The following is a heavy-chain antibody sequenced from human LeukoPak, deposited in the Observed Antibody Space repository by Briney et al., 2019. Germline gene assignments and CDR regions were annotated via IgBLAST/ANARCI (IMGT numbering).Heavy chain of an antibody. D-gene: IGHD3-10*01. CDR1: GFTVSSNY. V-gene: IGHV3-11*04. CDR3: ARLDGSGSYGLDY. Sequence: GGSLRLSCAVSGFTVSSNYMSWVRQAPGKGLEWVSYISSSGSTIYYADSVKGRFTISRDNAKNSLYLQMNSLRAEDTAVYYCARLDGSGSYGLDYWGQGTLVTVSS. J-gene: IGHJ4*02. CDR2: ISSSGSTI.